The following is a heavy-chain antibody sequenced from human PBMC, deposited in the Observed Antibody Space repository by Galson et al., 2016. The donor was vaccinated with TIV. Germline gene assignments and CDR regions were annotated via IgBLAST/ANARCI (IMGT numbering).Heavy chain of an antibody. Sequence: SVKVSCKASGYNFAMHAISWVRQAPGEGLEWMAWTRTYNGDTRHAEKVQGRVTTTTDTSTGTAYMELRSLSSDAPAVYYCARDRNSVSAVVLEDDAFDIWGQGTLVTVSS. CDR3: ARDRNSVSAVVLEDDAFDI. V-gene: IGHV1-18*01. CDR1: GYNFAMHA. D-gene: IGHD3-3*01. CDR2: TRTYNGDT. J-gene: IGHJ3*02.